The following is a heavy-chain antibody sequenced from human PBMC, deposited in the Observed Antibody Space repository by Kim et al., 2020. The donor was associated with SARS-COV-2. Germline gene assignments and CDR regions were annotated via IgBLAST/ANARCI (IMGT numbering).Heavy chain of an antibody. J-gene: IGHJ3*02. D-gene: IGHD1-26*01. CDR3: ARTYSGTSFAAFYI. CDR1: GACISSDY. Sequence: SETLSLTCTGSGACISSDYWSCIRQPPVNGLQWMGYIYKSGTTNYNPSLKSRVIITSDTSTNHFSLNLRSVTAADTTVFYCARTYSGTSFAAFYIWGQGT. V-gene: IGHV4-4*08. CDR2: IYKSGTT.